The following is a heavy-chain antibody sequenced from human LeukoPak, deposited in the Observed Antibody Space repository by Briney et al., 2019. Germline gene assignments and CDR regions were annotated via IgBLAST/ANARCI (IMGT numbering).Heavy chain of an antibody. J-gene: IGHJ4*02. V-gene: IGHV4-4*02. CDR1: GGSISSSNW. Sequence: SETLSLTCAVSGGSISSSNWWSWVRQPPGKGLEWIGEIYHSGSTNYNPSLKSRVTISVDKSKNQFSLKLSSVTAADTAVYYCARPNTGYSSSWYVYWGQGTLVTVSS. D-gene: IGHD6-13*01. CDR3: ARPNTGYSSSWYVY. CDR2: IYHSGST.